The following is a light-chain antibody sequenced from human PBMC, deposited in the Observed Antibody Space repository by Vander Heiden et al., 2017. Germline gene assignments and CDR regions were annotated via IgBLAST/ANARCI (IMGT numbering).Light chain of an antibody. CDR1: SFNIGSYN. J-gene: IGLJ1*01. CDR3: AARDDSVNGYV. V-gene: IGLV1-44*01. CDR2: ANN. Sequence: QSVLTPPPSASGTPGQRVTISCSGSSFNIGSYNVNWYQHVPGTAPKLLIYANNQRPPGVPDRFSGSKSGTSASLAISGLQSADEAAYYCAARDDSVNGYVFGSGTKVTVL.